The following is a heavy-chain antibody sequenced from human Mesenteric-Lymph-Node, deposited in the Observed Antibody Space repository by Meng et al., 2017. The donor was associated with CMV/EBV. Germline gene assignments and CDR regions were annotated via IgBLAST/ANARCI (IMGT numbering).Heavy chain of an antibody. Sequence: SGGSITTSKHHWGWIRQPPGKGLEWIGSVHQTGSTYYNPSLRGRVTISIDTSRKQFSLKINSATAADTAVYYCARHYYSGWFDADYWGQGVLVTVSS. CDR2: VHQTGST. CDR1: GGSITTSKHH. V-gene: IGHV4-39*01. D-gene: IGHD5-12*01. CDR3: ARHYYSGWFDADY. J-gene: IGHJ4*02.